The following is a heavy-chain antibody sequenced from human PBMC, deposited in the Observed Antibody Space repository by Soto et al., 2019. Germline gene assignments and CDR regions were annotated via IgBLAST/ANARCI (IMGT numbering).Heavy chain of an antibody. D-gene: IGHD1-1*01. CDR3: AGDMWSWNLNWFDP. V-gene: IGHV3-33*01. CDR1: GFTFSSYG. CDR2: IRHDGGNK. J-gene: IGHJ5*02. Sequence: QVQLVESGGGVVQPGRSLTLSCAASGFTFSSYGMHWVRQAPGKGLEWVAIIRHDGGNKYYADSVKGRFTISRDNSKNTLNLQINSLRAKDTAVYYCAGDMWSWNLNWFDPWGQGTLVTVSS.